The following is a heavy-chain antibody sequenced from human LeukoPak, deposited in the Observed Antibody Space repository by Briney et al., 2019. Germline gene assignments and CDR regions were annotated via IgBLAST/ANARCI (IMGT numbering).Heavy chain of an antibody. J-gene: IGHJ6*02. CDR2: IYTSGST. D-gene: IGHD3-3*01. V-gene: IGHV4-61*02. CDR3: ARDPGRRTYDFWSGYYNVHYGMDV. CDR1: GGSISSGSYY. Sequence: SETLSLTCTVSGGSISSGSYYWSWIRQPAGKGLEWIGRIYTSGSTNYNPSLKSRVTISVDTSKNQFSLKLSSVTAADTAVYYCARDPGRRTYDFWSGYYNVHYGMDVWGQGTTVTVSS.